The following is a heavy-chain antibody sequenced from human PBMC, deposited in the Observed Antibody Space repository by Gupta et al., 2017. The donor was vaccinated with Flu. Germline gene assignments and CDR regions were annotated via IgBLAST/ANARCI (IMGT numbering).Heavy chain of an antibody. Sequence: QVQLQESGPGLVKPSETLSLTCAVSGYSISRGYYWGWIRQPPGKGLEWIGSIYHSGRTYYNPSLKSRVTISVDTSKNQFSLKLSSVTAADTAVYYSYAQRYYYYGMDVWGQGTTVTVSS. CDR3: YAQRYYYYGMDV. V-gene: IGHV4-38-2*01. CDR1: GYSISRGYY. J-gene: IGHJ6*02. D-gene: IGHD4-17*01. CDR2: IYHSGRT.